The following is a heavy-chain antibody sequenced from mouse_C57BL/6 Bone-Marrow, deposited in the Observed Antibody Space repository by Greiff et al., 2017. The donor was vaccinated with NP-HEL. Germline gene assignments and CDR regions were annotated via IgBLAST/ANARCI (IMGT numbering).Heavy chain of an antibody. CDR2: IYPGDGAT. D-gene: IGHD2-4*01. CDR3: ATLYDYDND. J-gene: IGHJ2*01. Sequence: VQLVESGPELVKPGASVKISCKASGYAFSSSWMNWVQQRPGKGLEWIGRIYPGDGATNYNGKFKGKVTLTADKSSSTAYMQLSSLTSEDTAVYWCATLYDYDNDWGKGTTRPVSS. V-gene: IGHV1-82*01. CDR1: GYAFSSSW.